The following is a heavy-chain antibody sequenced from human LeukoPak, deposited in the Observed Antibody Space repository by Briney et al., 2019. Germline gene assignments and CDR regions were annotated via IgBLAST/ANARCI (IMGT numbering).Heavy chain of an antibody. CDR1: GFTFSGSW. J-gene: IGHJ4*02. Sequence: PGGSLRLSCAASGFTFSGSWMSWVRQAPGKGLEWVANINTDGSEQYYVVSVRGRFTISRDNAKNSLYLQMDSLRADDTALYYCAKDERWGQGILVTVSS. CDR3: AKDER. V-gene: IGHV3-7*01. CDR2: INTDGSEQ.